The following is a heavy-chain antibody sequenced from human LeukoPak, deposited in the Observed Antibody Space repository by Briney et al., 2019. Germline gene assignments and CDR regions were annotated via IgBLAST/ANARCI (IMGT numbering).Heavy chain of an antibody. CDR1: GGSISSGGYY. D-gene: IGHD3-9*01. CDR3: ARGGFYDILTGYQYYFDY. J-gene: IGHJ4*02. Sequence: SETLSLTCTVSGGSISSGGYYWSWIRQHPGKGLEWIGYIYYSGSTYYNPSLKSRVTISVDTSKNQFSLKLSSVTAADTAVYYCARGGFYDILTGYQYYFDYWGQGTLVTVSS. CDR2: IYYSGST. V-gene: IGHV4-31*03.